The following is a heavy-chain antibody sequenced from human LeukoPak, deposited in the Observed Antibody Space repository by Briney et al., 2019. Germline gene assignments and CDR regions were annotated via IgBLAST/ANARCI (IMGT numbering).Heavy chain of an antibody. Sequence: GGSLRLSGAASGFTFSSYWMSWVRQAPGKGLEWVANIKQDGSEKYYVDSVKGRFTISRDNAKNSLYLQMNSLRAEDTAVYYCASKGSGWYQSGDYWGQGTLVTVSS. D-gene: IGHD6-19*01. V-gene: IGHV3-7*01. CDR1: GFTFSSYW. CDR3: ASKGSGWYQSGDY. CDR2: IKQDGSEK. J-gene: IGHJ4*02.